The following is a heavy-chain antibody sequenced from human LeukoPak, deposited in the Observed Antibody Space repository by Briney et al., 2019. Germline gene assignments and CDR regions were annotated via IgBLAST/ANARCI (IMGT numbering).Heavy chain of an antibody. V-gene: IGHV1-8*01. CDR3: ARLGDSSGYYGMDV. CDR1: GYTFTSYD. CDR2: MNPNSGNT. D-gene: IGHD3-22*01. Sequence: ASLKLSCKASGYTFTSYDINWVRQATGQGLEWMGWMNPNSGNTGYAQNFQGRVTMTRNTSISTAYMELSSLRSEDTAVYYCARLGDSSGYYGMDVWGQGTTVTVSS. J-gene: IGHJ6*02.